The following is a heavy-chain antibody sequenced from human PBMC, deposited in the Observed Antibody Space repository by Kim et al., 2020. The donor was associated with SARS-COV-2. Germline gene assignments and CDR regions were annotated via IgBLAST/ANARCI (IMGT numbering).Heavy chain of an antibody. CDR3: ARDYYGSGSYYTVGY. D-gene: IGHD3-10*01. J-gene: IGHJ4*02. Sequence: QKFQGRVTMTRDTSTSTVYMQLSSLRSEDTAVYYCARDYYGSGSYYTVGYWGQGTLVTVSS. V-gene: IGHV1-46*01.